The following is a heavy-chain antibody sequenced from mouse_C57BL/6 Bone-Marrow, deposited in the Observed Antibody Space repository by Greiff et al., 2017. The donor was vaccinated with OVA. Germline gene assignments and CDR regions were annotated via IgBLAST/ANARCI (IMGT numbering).Heavy chain of an antibody. CDR1: GFSLSTSGMG. CDR3: ARRYWDEGDYAMEY. CDR2: IYWDDDK. D-gene: IGHD4-1*01. V-gene: IGHV8-12*01. Sequence: QVTLKVSGPGILQPSQTLSLTCSSSGFSLSTSGMGVSWIRQPPGQGLEWLAPIYWDDDKRYNPSLKSRPTISKDTSRNQIFLKITSVNTADTATCNCARRYWDEGDYAMEYWGQGTSVTVSS. J-gene: IGHJ4*01.